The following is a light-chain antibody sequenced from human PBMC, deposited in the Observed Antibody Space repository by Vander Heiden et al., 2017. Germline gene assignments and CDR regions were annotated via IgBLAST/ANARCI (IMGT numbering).Light chain of an antibody. CDR1: SSDIGRYNY. V-gene: IGLV2-14*01. CDR2: DVS. Sequence: QSALTQPASVSGSPGQSITISCTGTSSDIGRYNYVSWYQQHPGKAPKLMLYDVSNRPSGVSNRFSGSKSGNTASLTISGLQAEDEADDYCSSFTSNTTRVFGGGTKLTVL. CDR3: SSFTSNTTRV. J-gene: IGLJ3*02.